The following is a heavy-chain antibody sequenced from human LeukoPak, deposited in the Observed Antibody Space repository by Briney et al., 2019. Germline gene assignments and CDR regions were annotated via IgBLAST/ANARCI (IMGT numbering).Heavy chain of an antibody. J-gene: IGHJ5*02. CDR3: AEIKGGYDPLRNWFDP. CDR2: INTNTGNP. Sequence: ASVKVSCTASGYTFTSYAMNWVRQAPGQGLEWMGWINTNTGNPTYAQGFTGRFVFSLDTSVSTAYLQISSLKAEDTAVYYCAEIKGGYDPLRNWFDPWGQGTLVTVSS. CDR1: GYTFTSYA. V-gene: IGHV7-4-1*02. D-gene: IGHD3-22*01.